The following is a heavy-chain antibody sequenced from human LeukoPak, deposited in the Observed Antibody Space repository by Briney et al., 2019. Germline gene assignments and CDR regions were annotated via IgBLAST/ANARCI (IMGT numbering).Heavy chain of an antibody. CDR1: GFIFRNFW. CDR2: IKRDGSEA. D-gene: IGHD2-21*02. CDR3: VREEGDLFPPLF. Sequence: GGSLRLSCAASGFIFRNFWMSWVRQAPGKGLEWVANIKRDGSEANYVDSLKGRFTISRDNAENSLYLQINSLRVEDTAVYYCVREEGDLFPPLFWGQGTLVTVSS. J-gene: IGHJ4*02. V-gene: IGHV3-7*01.